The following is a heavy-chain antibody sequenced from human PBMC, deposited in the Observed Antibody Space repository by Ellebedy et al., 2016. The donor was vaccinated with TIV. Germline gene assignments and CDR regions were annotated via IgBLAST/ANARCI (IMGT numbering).Heavy chain of an antibody. D-gene: IGHD3-10*01. CDR2: IYDSGRT. Sequence: SETLSLTXTVSGGSTSSYYWSWIRQPPGKGLEWIGYIYDSGRTNFNPSLKSRVSISVDTSKNQFSLKLGSVTAADTAVYYCATVSYNRPGSIIGHFFDYWGQGTLVTVSS. V-gene: IGHV4-59*01. J-gene: IGHJ4*02. CDR3: ATVSYNRPGSIIGHFFDY. CDR1: GGSTSSYY.